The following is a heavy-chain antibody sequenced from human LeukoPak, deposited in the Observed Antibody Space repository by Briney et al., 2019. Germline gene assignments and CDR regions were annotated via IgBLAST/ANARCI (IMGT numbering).Heavy chain of an antibody. D-gene: IGHD1-26*01. J-gene: IGHJ4*02. CDR3: ARSGSYYVIFDY. Sequence: TGRSLRLSCAASGFTFSSYAMHWVRQAPGKGLEWVAVISYDGSNKYYADSVKGRLTISRDNSKNTLYLQMNSLRAEDTAVYYCARSGSYYVIFDYWGQGTLVTVSS. CDR2: ISYDGSNK. CDR1: GFTFSSYA. V-gene: IGHV3-30-3*01.